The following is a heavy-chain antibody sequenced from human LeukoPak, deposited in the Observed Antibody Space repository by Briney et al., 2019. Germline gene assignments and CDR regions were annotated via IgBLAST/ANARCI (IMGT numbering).Heavy chain of an antibody. J-gene: IGHJ4*02. D-gene: IGHD3-3*01. V-gene: IGHV4-34*01. Sequence: PSETLSLTCAVYGGSFSGYYWSWIRQPPGKGLEWIGEINHSGSTNYNPSLKSRVTISVDTSKNQFPLKLSSVTAADTAVYYCARSGGVTAYYFDYWGQGTLVTVSS. CDR1: GGSFSGYY. CDR2: INHSGST. CDR3: ARSGGVTAYYFDY.